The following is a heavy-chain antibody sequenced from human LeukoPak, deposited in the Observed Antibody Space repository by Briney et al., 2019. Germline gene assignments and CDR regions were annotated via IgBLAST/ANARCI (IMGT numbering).Heavy chain of an antibody. V-gene: IGHV3-30*03. Sequence: GGSLRLSCAASGFTFSSYGMHWVRQAPGKGLEWVAVISYDGSNKYYADSVKGRFTISRDNSKNTLYLQMNSLRAEDTAVYYCAAPGYSSGWDGGLDPWGQGTLVTVSS. CDR1: GFTFSSYG. CDR2: ISYDGSNK. D-gene: IGHD6-19*01. J-gene: IGHJ5*02. CDR3: AAPGYSSGWDGGLDP.